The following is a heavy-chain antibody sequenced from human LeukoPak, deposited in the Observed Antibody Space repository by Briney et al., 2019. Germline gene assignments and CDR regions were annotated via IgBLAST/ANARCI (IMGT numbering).Heavy chain of an antibody. J-gene: IGHJ6*03. CDR3: ARHRGSSTSSPAYYYYYMDV. D-gene: IGHD2-2*01. V-gene: IGHV5-51*01. Sequence: GESLKISCKGSGYSFTSYWIGWVRQMPGKGLEWMGIIYPGDSDTRYSPSFQGQVTISADKSISTAYLQWSSLEASDTAMYYCARHRGSSTSSPAYYYYYMDVWGKGTTVTISS. CDR2: IYPGDSDT. CDR1: GYSFTSYW.